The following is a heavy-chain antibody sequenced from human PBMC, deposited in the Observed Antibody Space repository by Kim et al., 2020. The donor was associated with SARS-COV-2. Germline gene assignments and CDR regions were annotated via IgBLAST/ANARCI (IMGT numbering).Heavy chain of an antibody. CDR2: IYSGGST. CDR3: AGGTMVRGVITYDY. Sequence: GGSLRLSCAASGFTVSSNYMSWVRQAPGKGLEWVSGIYSGGSTYYADSVKGRFTISRDNSKNTLYLQMNSLRAEDTAVYYCAGGTMVRGVITYDYWGQGTLVTVSS. CDR1: GFTVSSNY. D-gene: IGHD3-10*01. V-gene: IGHV3-53*01. J-gene: IGHJ4*02.